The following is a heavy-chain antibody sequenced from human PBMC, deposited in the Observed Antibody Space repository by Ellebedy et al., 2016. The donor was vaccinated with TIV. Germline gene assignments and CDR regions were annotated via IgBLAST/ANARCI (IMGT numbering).Heavy chain of an antibody. V-gene: IGHV3-23*01. J-gene: IGHJ4*02. CDR1: GFAFSSYA. Sequence: GESLKISCAASGFAFSSYAMSWVRQAPGKGLECVSGISDSGGSTYYAESVKGRFTVSRDNPKNTLYLQMNSLRAEDTAVYYCVRGAGSYHFDYWGQGTLVTV. CDR3: VRGAGSYHFDY. CDR2: ISDSGGST. D-gene: IGHD1-26*01.